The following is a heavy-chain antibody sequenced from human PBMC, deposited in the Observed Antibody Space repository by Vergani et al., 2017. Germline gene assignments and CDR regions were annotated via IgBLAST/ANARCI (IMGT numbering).Heavy chain of an antibody. V-gene: IGHV4-30-4*08. D-gene: IGHD3-10*01. J-gene: IGHJ5*02. CDR3: AREGITMVRGGGWFDP. CDR1: GGSISSGDYY. CDR2: LYYSGST. Sequence: QVQLQESGPGLVKPSQTLSLTCTVSGGSISSGDYYWSWIRQPPGKGLEWIGYLYYSGSTYYNPSLKSRVTISVDTSKNQFSLKLSSVTAADTAVYYCAREGITMVRGGGWFDPWGQGTLVTVSS.